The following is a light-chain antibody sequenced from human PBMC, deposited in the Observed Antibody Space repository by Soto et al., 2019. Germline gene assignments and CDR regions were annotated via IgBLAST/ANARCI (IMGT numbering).Light chain of an antibody. V-gene: IGKV1-33*01. CDR1: QDIANY. CDR2: DGS. J-gene: IGKJ2*01. Sequence: DIQMTQSPSSLSVSVGDSVTITCQASQDIANYLNWYQQKPGEAPKLLIFDGSNLERGVPSRYSGGGFGTHFTFTISSLQPQDIATYYRLQYGILPPYTFGQGTKLEIK. CDR3: LQYGILPPYT.